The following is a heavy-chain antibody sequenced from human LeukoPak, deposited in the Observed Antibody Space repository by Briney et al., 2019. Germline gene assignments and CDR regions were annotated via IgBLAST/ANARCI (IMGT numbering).Heavy chain of an antibody. J-gene: IGHJ4*02. D-gene: IGHD4-17*01. V-gene: IGHV4-38-2*01. CDR1: GYSISSGYY. CDR2: ISHSGST. Sequence: PSETLSLTCAVSGYSISSGYYWGWIRQPPGKGLEWIGSISHSGSTHYNPSLKSRVTISVDTSRNQFSLKLSSVTAADTAVYYCARVEADGDYAGLDYWGQGTLVTVSS. CDR3: ARVEADGDYAGLDY.